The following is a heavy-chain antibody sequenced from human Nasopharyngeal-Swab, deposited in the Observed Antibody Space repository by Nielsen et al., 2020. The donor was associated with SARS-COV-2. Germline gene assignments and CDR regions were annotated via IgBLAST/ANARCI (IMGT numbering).Heavy chain of an antibody. CDR2: INSDGSST. D-gene: IGHD3-3*01. Sequence: GGSLRLSCAASGFTFSSYWMHWVRQAPGKGLVWVSRINSDGSSTSYADSVKGRFTISRDNAKNTLYLQMNSLRAEDTAVYYCARAAIFGVVGSYGMDVWGQGTTVTVSS. V-gene: IGHV3-74*01. CDR1: GFTFSSYW. J-gene: IGHJ6*02. CDR3: ARAAIFGVVGSYGMDV.